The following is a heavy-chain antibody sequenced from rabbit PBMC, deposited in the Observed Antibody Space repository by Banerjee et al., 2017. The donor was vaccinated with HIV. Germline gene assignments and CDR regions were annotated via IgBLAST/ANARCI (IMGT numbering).Heavy chain of an antibody. V-gene: IGHV1S40*01. CDR3: AREFNL. J-gene: IGHJ4*01. CDR2: IYTGSGST. CDR1: GFSLNTYW. Sequence: QSLEESGGDLVKPGASLTLTCTASGFSLNTYWMSWVRQAPDKGLEWIGCIYTGSGSTWYASWAKGRFTISKTSSTTVTLQMTSLTAADTATYFCAREFNLWGPGTLVTVS.